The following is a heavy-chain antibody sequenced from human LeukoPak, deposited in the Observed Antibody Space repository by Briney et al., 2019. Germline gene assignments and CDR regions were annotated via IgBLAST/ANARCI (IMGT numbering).Heavy chain of an antibody. D-gene: IGHD4-23*01. CDR2: INPNTGGT. Sequence: ASVKVSCKASGYTFTGHYIYWVRQAPGQGLEWVAWINPNTGGTNYAQKFQGRVTMTRDTSISTAYLELSRLRFDDTAVYYCARRYDTTGVFDYWGQGTVVTVSS. CDR3: ARRYDTTGVFDY. J-gene: IGHJ4*02. V-gene: IGHV1-2*02. CDR1: GYTFTGHY.